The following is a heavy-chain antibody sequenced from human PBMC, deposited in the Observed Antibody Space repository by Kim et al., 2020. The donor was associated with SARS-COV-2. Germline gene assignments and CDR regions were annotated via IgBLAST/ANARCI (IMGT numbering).Heavy chain of an antibody. CDR1: GGSISSYY. CDR3: ARGERIAVAGTD. D-gene: IGHD6-19*01. CDR2: IYYSGST. J-gene: IGHJ4*02. V-gene: IGHV4-59*01. Sequence: SETLSLTCTVSGGSISSYYWSWIRQPPGKGLEWIGYIYYSGSTNYNPSLKSRVTISVDTSKNQFSLKLSSVTAADTAVYYCARGERIAVAGTDWGQGTLVTVSS.